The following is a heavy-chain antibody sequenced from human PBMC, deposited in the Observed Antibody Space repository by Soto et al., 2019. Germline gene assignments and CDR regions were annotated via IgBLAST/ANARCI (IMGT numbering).Heavy chain of an antibody. CDR1: GFVFPHYA. CDR2: ISGSGGST. V-gene: IGHV3-23*01. D-gene: IGHD3-22*01. Sequence: GGSLRLSCVASGFVFPHYAMTWVRRPPGKGLEWVSGISGSGGSTYDADSMKGRFTISRDNSKSTLYLQMNSLRAEDTAVYYRAKGPKYYYDSNGNYFDTWGQGVLVTV. CDR3: AKGPKYYYDSNGNYFDT. J-gene: IGHJ4*02.